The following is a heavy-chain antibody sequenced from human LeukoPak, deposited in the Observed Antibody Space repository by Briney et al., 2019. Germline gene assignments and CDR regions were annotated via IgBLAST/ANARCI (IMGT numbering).Heavy chain of an antibody. CDR2: ISGSGYAI. D-gene: IGHD1-26*01. CDR1: GFTFSDFH. V-gene: IGHV3-11*01. J-gene: IGHJ4*02. CDR3: ARLSGTYSRGGDH. Sequence: GGSLRLSCTASGFTFSDFHMSWIRQAPGKGLEWVSHISGSGYAIHHPGSVKGRFTISRDNAKNSLYLQMNSLRVEDSAVYYCARLSGTYSRGGDHWGQGTLVTVSS.